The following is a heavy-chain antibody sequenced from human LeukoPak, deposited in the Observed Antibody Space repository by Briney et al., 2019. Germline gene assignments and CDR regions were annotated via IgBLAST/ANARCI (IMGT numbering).Heavy chain of an antibody. CDR1: GYTFTGYY. D-gene: IGHD3-22*01. V-gene: IGHV1-2*02. J-gene: IGHJ1*01. CDR3: AREELYYYDSSGSEYFQH. CDR2: INPNSGGT. Sequence: ASVKVSCKASGYTFTGYYMHWVRHAPGQGLEWMGWINPNSGGTNYAQKFQGRVTMTRDTSISTAYMELSRLRSDDTAVYYCAREELYYYDSSGSEYFQHWGQGTLVAVSS.